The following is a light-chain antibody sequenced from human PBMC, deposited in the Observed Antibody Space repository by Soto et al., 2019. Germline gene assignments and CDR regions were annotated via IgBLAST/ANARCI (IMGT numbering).Light chain of an antibody. V-gene: IGLV2-14*01. J-gene: IGLJ1*01. CDR1: TSDIGDYSS. CDR3: SSYRNSITFV. CDR2: EVS. Sequence: QSVLTQPASVSGSPGQSISISCTGTTSDIGDYSSVSWYQQHPGKAPTLIIYEVSNRPSGVSHRFSGSKSGNTASLTISGLQADDEADYYCSSYRNSITFVFGSGTKLTVL.